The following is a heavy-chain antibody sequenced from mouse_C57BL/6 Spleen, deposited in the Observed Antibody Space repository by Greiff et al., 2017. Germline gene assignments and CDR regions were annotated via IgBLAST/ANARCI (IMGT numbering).Heavy chain of an antibody. Sequence: EVHLVESGPELVKPGDSVKISCKASGYSFTGYFMNWVMQSHGKSLEWIGRINPYNGDTFYNQKFKGKATLTVDKSSSTAHMELRSLTSEDSAVYYCARRGTYDYHYFDYWGQGTTLTVSS. CDR2: INPYNGDT. V-gene: IGHV1-20*01. CDR3: ARRGTYDYHYFDY. J-gene: IGHJ2*01. D-gene: IGHD2-4*01. CDR1: GYSFTGYF.